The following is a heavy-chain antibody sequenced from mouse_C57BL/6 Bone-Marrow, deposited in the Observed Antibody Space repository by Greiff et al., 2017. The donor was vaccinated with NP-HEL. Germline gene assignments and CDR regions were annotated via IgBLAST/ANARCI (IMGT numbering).Heavy chain of an antibody. J-gene: IGHJ1*03. CDR3: ARLRRWYFDV. CDR1: GYTFTSYW. D-gene: IGHD2-12*01. V-gene: IGHV1-69*01. Sequence: QVQLQQSGAELVMPGASVKLSCKASGYTFTSYWMHWVKQRPGQGLEWIGEIDPSDSYTNYNQKFKGKSTLTVDKSSSTAYMQLSSLTSEDSAVYYCARLRRWYFDVWGTGTTVTVSS. CDR2: IDPSDSYT.